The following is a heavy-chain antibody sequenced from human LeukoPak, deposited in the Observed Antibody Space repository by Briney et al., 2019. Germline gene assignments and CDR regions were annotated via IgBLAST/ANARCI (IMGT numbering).Heavy chain of an antibody. CDR3: ARLPLADFDY. J-gene: IGHJ4*02. Sequence: SETLSLTCAVYGGSFSSYYWGWIRQPPGKGLEWIGSIYYSGSTYYNPSLKSRVTISVDTSKNQFSLKLSSVTAADTAVYYCARLPLADFDYWGQGTLVTVSS. CDR2: IYYSGST. V-gene: IGHV4-39*01. CDR1: GGSFSSYY.